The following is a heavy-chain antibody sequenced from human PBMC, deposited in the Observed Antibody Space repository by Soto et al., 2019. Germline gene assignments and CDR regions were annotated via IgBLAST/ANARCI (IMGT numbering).Heavy chain of an antibody. CDR3: ARDVEVPWYYYGSGSYCLDY. Sequence: GGSLRLSCAASGFTFSSYAMHWVRQAPGKGLEWVAVISYDGSNKYYADSVKGRFTISRDNSKNTLYLQMNSLRAEDTAVYYCARDVEVPWYYYGSGSYCLDYWGQGTLVTVSS. CDR2: ISYDGSNK. J-gene: IGHJ4*02. D-gene: IGHD3-10*01. CDR1: GFTFSSYA. V-gene: IGHV3-30-3*01.